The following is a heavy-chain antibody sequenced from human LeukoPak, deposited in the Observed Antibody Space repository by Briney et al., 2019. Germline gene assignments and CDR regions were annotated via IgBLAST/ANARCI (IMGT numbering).Heavy chain of an antibody. D-gene: IGHD6-13*01. CDR3: ARTYSSSWSYCDS. CDR2: INPSSGST. Sequence: GASVKVSCKASGYTFTGYYMHWLRQAPGQGLDWMGMINPSSGSTRFAQMFQDRVTMTRDTSTSAVYMELSSLTSEDTAMYYCARTYSSSWSYCDSWGQGTLVTVSS. J-gene: IGHJ4*02. CDR1: GYTFTGYY. V-gene: IGHV1-46*01.